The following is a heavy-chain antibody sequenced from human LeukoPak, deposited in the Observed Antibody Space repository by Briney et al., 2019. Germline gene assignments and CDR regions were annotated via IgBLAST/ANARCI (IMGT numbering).Heavy chain of an antibody. CDR3: ARGKGSVGALRYFDY. CDR2: ISSSGSTI. J-gene: IGHJ4*02. V-gene: IGHV3-48*03. D-gene: IGHD1-26*01. Sequence: GGSLRLSCAASGFTFSSYEMNWVRQAPGKGLEWVSYISSSGSTIYYADSVKGRFTISRDNAKNSLYLQMNSLRAEDTAVYYCARGKGSVGALRYFDYWGQGTLVTVSS. CDR1: GFTFSSYE.